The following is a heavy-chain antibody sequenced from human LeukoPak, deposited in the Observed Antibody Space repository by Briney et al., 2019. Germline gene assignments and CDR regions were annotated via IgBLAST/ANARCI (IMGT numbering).Heavy chain of an antibody. CDR2: IYPDDSDT. CDR1: GYSFTTYW. J-gene: IGHJ5*02. V-gene: IGHV5-51*01. D-gene: IGHD3-10*01. Sequence: GESLKISCKTSGYSFTTYWIGWVRQMPGTGLEWVGAIYPDDSDTRYSPSFQGQVVISADRSIRTAYLQWNTLKTSNTAMYYCVRQRGASGTINHFDPWGQGTLVTVSS. CDR3: VRQRGASGTINHFDP.